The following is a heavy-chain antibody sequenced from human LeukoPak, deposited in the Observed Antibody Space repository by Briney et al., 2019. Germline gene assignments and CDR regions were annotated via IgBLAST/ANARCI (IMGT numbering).Heavy chain of an antibody. Sequence: GGSLRLSCAASGFTFSTYYMNWVRQAPGKGLEWVSFITGSSSYIYYTDSVRGRFTISRDNAKNSLFLQMNSLRDEDTAVYYCASGFSSSPYFDYWGQGTLVTVSS. V-gene: IGHV3-21*01. D-gene: IGHD6-6*01. CDR1: GFTFSTYY. CDR3: ASGFSSSPYFDY. CDR2: ITGSSSYI. J-gene: IGHJ4*02.